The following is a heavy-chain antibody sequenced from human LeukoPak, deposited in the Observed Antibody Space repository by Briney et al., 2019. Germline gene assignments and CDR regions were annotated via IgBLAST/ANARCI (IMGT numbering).Heavy chain of an antibody. CDR2: IKQDGSEK. J-gene: IGHJ4*02. D-gene: IGHD2-15*01. Sequence: PGGSLRLSCAASGFTFSSYWMSWVRQAPGKGLEWVANIKQDGSEKYYVDSVKGRFTISRDNAKNSLYLQMNSLRAEDTAVYYCARVPLYCSGGSCPFDYWGQGTLVTVSS. CDR3: ARVPLYCSGGSCPFDY. CDR1: GFTFSSYW. V-gene: IGHV3-7*01.